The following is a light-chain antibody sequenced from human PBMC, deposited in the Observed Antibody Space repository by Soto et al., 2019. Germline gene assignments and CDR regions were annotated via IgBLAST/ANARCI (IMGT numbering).Light chain of an antibody. Sequence: QSVLTQPASGSGSPGQSITVSCTGTSSDVGGYNYVSWYQHHPGKAPKLMIFDVSNRPSGVSNRFSGPKSGNTASLTISGLQPEDEADYYCSSYTTSNTRQIVFGTGTKVTVL. V-gene: IGLV2-14*03. J-gene: IGLJ1*01. CDR3: SSYTTSNTRQIV. CDR2: DVS. CDR1: SSDVGGYNY.